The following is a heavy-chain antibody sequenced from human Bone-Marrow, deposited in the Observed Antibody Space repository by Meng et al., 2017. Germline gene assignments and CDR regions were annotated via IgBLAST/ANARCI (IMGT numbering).Heavy chain of an antibody. Sequence: VQLARSVCAARMLGYSLMVSFKHSGYNFPDDWLHWVRRAPGQGLEWMGRIDPKSGDTHYARRFQGRVTMTGDTSISTAYMELSGLRSDDTAMYYCARDEDISAAGKLFGDYWGQGTLVTVSS. CDR2: IDPKSGDT. CDR3: ARDEDISAAGKLFGDY. CDR1: GYNFPDDW. V-gene: IGHV1-2*06. J-gene: IGHJ4*02. D-gene: IGHD6-13*01.